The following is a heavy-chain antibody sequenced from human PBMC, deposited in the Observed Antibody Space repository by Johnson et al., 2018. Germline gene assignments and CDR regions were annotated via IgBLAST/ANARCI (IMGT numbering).Heavy chain of an antibody. D-gene: IGHD3-22*01. J-gene: IGHJ6*02. V-gene: IGHV1-69*06. Sequence: QVQLVESGAEVKKPGSSVKVSCRVFGGTFSSYTISWVRQARGQGLEWMGGITPLFGTANYAQKFQGRVTLTADKSTSPSYMELTSLTSEDTAVYYCERNPPLITAPCAVSAENQMDVWGPGTTVTIS. CDR3: ERNPPLITAPCAVSAENQMDV. CDR1: GGTFSSYT. CDR2: ITPLFGTA.